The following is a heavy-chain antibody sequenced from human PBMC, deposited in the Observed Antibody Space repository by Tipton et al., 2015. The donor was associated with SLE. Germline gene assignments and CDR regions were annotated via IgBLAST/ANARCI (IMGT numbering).Heavy chain of an antibody. CDR2: IRYDGSNK. V-gene: IGHV3-30*02. CDR1: GFTFSSYG. CDR3: AKDLGYYDFWSGYSFDY. D-gene: IGHD3-3*01. J-gene: IGHJ4*02. Sequence: SGFTFSSYGMHWVRQAPGKGLEWVAFIRYDGSNKYYADSVKGRFTISRDNSKNTLYLQMNSLRAEDTAVYYCAKDLGYYDFWSGYSFDYWGQGTLVTVSS.